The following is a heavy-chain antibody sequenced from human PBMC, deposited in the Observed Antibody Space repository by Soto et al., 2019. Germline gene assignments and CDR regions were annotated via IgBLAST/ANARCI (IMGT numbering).Heavy chain of an antibody. J-gene: IGHJ4*02. D-gene: IGHD6-19*01. V-gene: IGHV4-34*01. CDR2: INHSGST. Sequence: PSETLSLTCAVYGGSFSGYYWSWIRHPPGKGLDWIGEINHSGSTDYNPSLQSRLTSSDDKSKNQLPLKLSSMTAAYTAVHYCARDDAAGFDYGRQGTPVPVPS. CDR3: ARDDAAGFDY. CDR1: GGSFSGYY.